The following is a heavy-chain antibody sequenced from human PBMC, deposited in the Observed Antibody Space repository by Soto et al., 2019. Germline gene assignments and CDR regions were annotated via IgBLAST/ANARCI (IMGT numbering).Heavy chain of an antibody. J-gene: IGHJ4*02. CDR2: IYWNDDK. CDR3: AHRRDLAGTVDY. V-gene: IGHV2-5*01. Sequence: SGPTLVNPTQTLTLTCTFSGFSLSTSGVGVGWIRQPPGKALEWLALIYWNDDKRYSPSLKSRLTITKDTSKNQVVLTMTNMGPVDTATYYCAHRRDLAGTVDYWGQGTLVPSPQ. D-gene: IGHD1-1*01. CDR1: GFSLSTSGVG.